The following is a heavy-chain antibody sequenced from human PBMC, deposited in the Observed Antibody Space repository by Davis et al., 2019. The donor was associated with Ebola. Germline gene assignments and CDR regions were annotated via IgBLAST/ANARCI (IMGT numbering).Heavy chain of an antibody. D-gene: IGHD2-15*01. V-gene: IGHV3-33*01. CDR2: IWYDGSNK. CDR3: ARQPDIVVVVAADFGMDV. CDR1: GFTFSSYG. J-gene: IGHJ6*04. Sequence: GGSLRLSCAASGFTFSSYGMHWVRQAPGKGLEWVAVIWYDGSNKYYADSVKGRFTISRDNSKNTLYLQMNSLRAEDTAVYYCARQPDIVVVVAADFGMDVWGKGTTVTVSS.